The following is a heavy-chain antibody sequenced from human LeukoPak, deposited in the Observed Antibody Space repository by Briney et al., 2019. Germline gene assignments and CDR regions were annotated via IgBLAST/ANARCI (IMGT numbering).Heavy chain of an antibody. CDR3: AKDKRNIGSGTLHDY. J-gene: IGHJ4*02. V-gene: IGHV3-7*01. D-gene: IGHD6-19*01. Sequence: GGSLRLSCAASGFTFGSYWMSWVRQAPGKGLEWVAKIKQDGSEKYYVDSVKGRFTLSRDNAKNSLYLQMNSLRAEDTAVYYCAKDKRNIGSGTLHDYWGQGTLVTVSS. CDR2: IKQDGSEK. CDR1: GFTFGSYW.